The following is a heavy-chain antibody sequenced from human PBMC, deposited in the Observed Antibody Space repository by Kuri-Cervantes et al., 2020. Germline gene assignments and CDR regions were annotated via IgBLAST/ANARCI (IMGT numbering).Heavy chain of an antibody. D-gene: IGHD3-16*02. CDR2: IYTGGTI. CDR3: ARSGGVIAQYGMDV. CDR1: GFTFSSYA. J-gene: IGHJ6*02. V-gene: IGHV3-NL1*01. Sequence: GESLKISCAASGFTFSSYAMHWVRQAPGKGLEWVSVIYTGGTIYYVDSVKGRFTISRDNSKNTLYLQMNSLRAEDTAVYYCARSGGVIAQYGMDVWGQGTTVTVSS.